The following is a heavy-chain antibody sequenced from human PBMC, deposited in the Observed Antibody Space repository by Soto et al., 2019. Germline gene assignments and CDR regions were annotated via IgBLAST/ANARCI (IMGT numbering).Heavy chain of an antibody. J-gene: IGHJ5*02. D-gene: IGHD3-10*01. Sequence: QLQLQESGPGLVKPSETLSLTCTVSGGSISSSNYYWGWIRQPPGKGLEWIGSIYYSGSTYFKPSLKSRVTISVDTSKNQFSLKLSSVTAADTAVYYCARHYYGSGSYSPNWFDPWGLGTLVTVSS. CDR2: IYYSGST. CDR1: GGSISSSNYY. V-gene: IGHV4-39*01. CDR3: ARHYYGSGSYSPNWFDP.